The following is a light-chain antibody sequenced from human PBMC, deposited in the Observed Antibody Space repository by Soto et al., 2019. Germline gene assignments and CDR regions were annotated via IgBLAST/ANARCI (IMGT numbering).Light chain of an antibody. Sequence: QSALTQPPSASGSPGQSVTISCTGTSSDVGGYNYVSWYQQYPGRAPKLMIYEVTKRPSGVPDRFSGSKSGNTASLTVSGLQAEDDADYYYSSSAASNNFYFVFGGGTKVTVL. CDR1: SSDVGGYNY. CDR3: SSSAASNNFYFV. J-gene: IGLJ3*02. CDR2: EVT. V-gene: IGLV2-8*01.